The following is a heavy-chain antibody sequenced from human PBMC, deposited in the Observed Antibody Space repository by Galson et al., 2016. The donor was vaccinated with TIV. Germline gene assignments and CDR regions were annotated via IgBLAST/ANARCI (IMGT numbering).Heavy chain of an antibody. D-gene: IGHD2-21*02. J-gene: IGHJ4*02. V-gene: IGHV1-46*01. CDR1: GYPVTTHY. CDR2: INTSGGGT. Sequence: SVKVSCKASGYPVTTHYMHWVRQGPGQGLEWMGIINTSGGGTTYAQNFQGRLIMTGDTSTSTVYMELSSLRSEYTAVYYCARTQSCGGYCYDFDYWGQGALVTVSS. CDR3: ARTQSCGGYCYDFDY.